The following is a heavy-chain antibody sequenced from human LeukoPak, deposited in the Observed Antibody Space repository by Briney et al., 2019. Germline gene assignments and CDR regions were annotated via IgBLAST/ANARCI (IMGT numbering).Heavy chain of an antibody. V-gene: IGHV4-59*01. CDR1: GGSISSYY. CDR2: IYYSGST. Sequence: SETLPLTCTVSGGSISSYYWSWIRQPPGKGLEWIGYIYYSGSTNYNPSLKSRVTISVDTSKNQFSLKLSTVTAADTAVYYCARGGNLSPGFDPWGQGTLVTVSS. D-gene: IGHD4-23*01. CDR3: ARGGNLSPGFDP. J-gene: IGHJ5*02.